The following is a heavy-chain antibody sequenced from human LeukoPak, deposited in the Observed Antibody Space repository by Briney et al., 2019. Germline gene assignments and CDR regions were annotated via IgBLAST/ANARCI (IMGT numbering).Heavy chain of an antibody. Sequence: WGSLTLSCTASGFTFSTYAMNWVRQAPGKGLEWVSGISGSGVSTYYADSVKGRFTISRDNSNNTLYLQMSSLGAEDTAVYYCAKDWGMGDQLLRIDYWGQGTLVTVSS. J-gene: IGHJ4*02. D-gene: IGHD2-2*01. CDR3: AKDWGMGDQLLRIDY. V-gene: IGHV3-23*01. CDR1: GFTFSTYA. CDR2: ISGSGVST.